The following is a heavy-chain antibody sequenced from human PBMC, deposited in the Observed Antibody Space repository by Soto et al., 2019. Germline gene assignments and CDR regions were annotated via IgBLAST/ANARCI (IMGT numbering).Heavy chain of an antibody. CDR2: IIPIFGTA. CDR1: GGTFSSYA. CDR3: AETAARPYYGMDV. V-gene: IGHV1-69*13. Sequence: SVKVSFKASGGTFSSYAISWVRQAPGQGLEWMGGIIPIFGTANYAQKFQGRVTITADESTSTAYMELSSLRSEDTAVYYCAETAARPYYGMDVWGQGTTVTVSS. J-gene: IGHJ6*02. D-gene: IGHD6-6*01.